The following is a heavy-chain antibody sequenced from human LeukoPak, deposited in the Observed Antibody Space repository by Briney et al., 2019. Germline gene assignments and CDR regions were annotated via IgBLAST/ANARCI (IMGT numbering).Heavy chain of an antibody. CDR1: GFILSTHG. J-gene: IGHJ4*02. D-gene: IGHD1-26*01. V-gene: IGHV3-33*01. CDR2: MWYDGSRE. Sequence: GGSLRLSCAASGFILSTHGMHWVRQAPGKGLEWVAGMWYDGSREDYADSVKGRFTISRDMSKNTLNLQMNSLRVEDTAMFYCASDLSFGSLDFRGQGTLVTVSS. CDR3: ASDLSFGSLDF.